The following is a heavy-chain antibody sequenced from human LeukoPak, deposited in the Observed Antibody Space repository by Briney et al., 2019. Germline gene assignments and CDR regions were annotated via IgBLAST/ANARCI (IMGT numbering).Heavy chain of an antibody. V-gene: IGHV3-33*01. CDR3: ARDFSTGWVDY. D-gene: IGHD6-19*01. CDR2: IWHDGTHK. J-gene: IGHJ4*02. Sequence: PGGSLRLSCAASGFTFSGYGMHWVRQPPGRGLEWVAIIWHDGTHKYYADSVKGRFTISRDSSRNTLYLQMSSLRVEDTAVYYCARDFSTGWVDYSGQGTLVTVPS. CDR1: GFTFSGYG.